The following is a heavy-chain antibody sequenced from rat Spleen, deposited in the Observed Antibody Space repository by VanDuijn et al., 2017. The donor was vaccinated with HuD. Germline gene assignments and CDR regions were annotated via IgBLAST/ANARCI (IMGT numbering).Heavy chain of an antibody. V-gene: IGHV5-7*01. D-gene: IGHD1-1*01. J-gene: IGHJ2*01. CDR1: GFTFSDYY. Sequence: EVQLVASGGGLVQPGRSMKLSCAASGFTFSDYYMAWVRQAPTKGLEWVATISHDGSSTYYRDSVKGRFTISRDNAKSTLYLQMDSLRSEDTATYYCAREWRYFFDYWGQGVMVTVSS. CDR3: AREWRYFFDY. CDR2: ISHDGSST.